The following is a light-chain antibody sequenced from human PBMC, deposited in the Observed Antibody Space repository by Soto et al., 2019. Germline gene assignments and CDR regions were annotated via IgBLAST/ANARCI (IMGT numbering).Light chain of an antibody. V-gene: IGLV2-8*01. J-gene: IGLJ1*01. Sequence: QSALTQPPSASGSPGQSVTISCTGTSSDVGGYIYVSWYQQHPGKAPKLMIYEVSKRPSGVPDRFSGSKSGNTASLTVSGXXXXXXAXYYCSSYAGSTFYVFGTGTKLTVL. CDR2: EVS. CDR1: SSDVGGYIY. CDR3: SSYAGSTFYV.